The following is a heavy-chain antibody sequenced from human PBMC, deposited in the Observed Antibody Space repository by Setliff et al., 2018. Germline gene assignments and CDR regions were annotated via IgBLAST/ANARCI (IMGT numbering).Heavy chain of an antibody. Sequence: SETLSLTCTVSGGSISSGHYYWNWIRQPAGKGLEWIGRIYPSGGTNYNPSLKSRVTISVDTSKNEFSLKVSSVTAADTAVYYCRVWVTMIEVDSWAQGTLVTVSS. CDR2: IYPSGGT. V-gene: IGHV4-61*02. J-gene: IGHJ4*02. D-gene: IGHD3-22*01. CDR3: RVWVTMIEVDS. CDR1: GGSISSGHYY.